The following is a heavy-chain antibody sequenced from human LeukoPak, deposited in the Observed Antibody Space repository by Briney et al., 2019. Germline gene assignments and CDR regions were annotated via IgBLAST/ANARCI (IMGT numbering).Heavy chain of an antibody. CDR1: GGTFSNYA. Sequence: SVKVSCKASGGTFSNYAISWVRQAPGQGLEWMGGIIPIFGTANYAQKFQGRVTMTRDTSISTAYMELSRLRSDDTAVYYCASHSAASFDYWGQGTLVTVSS. CDR3: ASHSAASFDY. J-gene: IGHJ4*02. V-gene: IGHV1-69*05. CDR2: IIPIFGTA. D-gene: IGHD6-13*01.